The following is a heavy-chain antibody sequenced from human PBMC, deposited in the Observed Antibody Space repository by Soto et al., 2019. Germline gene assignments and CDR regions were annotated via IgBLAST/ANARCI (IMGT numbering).Heavy chain of an antibody. D-gene: IGHD4-17*01. V-gene: IGHV1-69*13. CDR2: IIPIFGTA. Sequence: VKVSCKASGGTFSSYAISWVRQAPGQGLEWMGGIIPIFGTANYAQKFQGRVTITADESTSTAYMELSSLRSEDTAVYYCAYPTVVTRGYYYYGMDVWGQGTTVTVS. J-gene: IGHJ6*02. CDR3: AYPTVVTRGYYYYGMDV. CDR1: GGTFSSYA.